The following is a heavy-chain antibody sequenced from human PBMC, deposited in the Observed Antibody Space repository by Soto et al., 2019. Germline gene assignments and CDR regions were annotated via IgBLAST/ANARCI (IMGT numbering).Heavy chain of an antibody. CDR1: GFTFSSYA. V-gene: IGHV3-30-3*01. CDR3: ARDHRGITIFGVVTRNYYYYGMDV. CDR2: ISYDGSNK. J-gene: IGHJ6*02. D-gene: IGHD3-3*01. Sequence: GGSLRLSCAASGFTFSSYAMHWVRQAPGKGLEWVAVISYDGSNKYYADSVKGRFTISRDDSKNTLYLQMNSLRAEDTAVYYCARDHRGITIFGVVTRNYYYYGMDVWGQGTTVTVSS.